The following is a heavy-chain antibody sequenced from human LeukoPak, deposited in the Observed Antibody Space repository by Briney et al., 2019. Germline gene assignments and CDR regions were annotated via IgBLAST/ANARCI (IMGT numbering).Heavy chain of an antibody. CDR3: ARRFGSTRAGFYFAN. CDR1: GYRFYSQW. V-gene: IGHV5-51*01. D-gene: IGHD6-19*01. CDR2: IYPGDSDT. Sequence: GESLKISRKGSGYRFYSQWIGWVRQMPGKGLEWMGIIYPGDSDTRYSPSFEGQVTISADKSINTAYLQWSTLKASDTAMYYCARRFGSTRAGFYFANWGQGTLVTVSS. J-gene: IGHJ4*02.